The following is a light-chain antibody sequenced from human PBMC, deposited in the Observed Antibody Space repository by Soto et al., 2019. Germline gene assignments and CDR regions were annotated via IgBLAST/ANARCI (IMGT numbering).Light chain of an antibody. J-gene: IGLJ2*01. CDR1: SSNIGTNT. Sequence: SVLTQPPSASGTPGQRVTISCSGSSSNIGTNTVNWYQHLPGTAPKLLIYSNNQRPSGVPDRFSGSKSATSASLAISGLHSEDEADYYCASWDDSLNGPVFGGGTQLTVL. CDR2: SNN. CDR3: ASWDDSLNGPV. V-gene: IGLV1-44*01.